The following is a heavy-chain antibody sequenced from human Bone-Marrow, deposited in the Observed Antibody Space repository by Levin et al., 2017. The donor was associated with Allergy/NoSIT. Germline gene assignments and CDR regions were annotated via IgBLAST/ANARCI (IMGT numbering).Heavy chain of an antibody. CDR2: ISDSGYTI. D-gene: IGHD1-14*01. CDR1: GFTFNDHY. Sequence: GGSLRLSCAASGFTFNDHYMSWIRQTPGKGLEWVSYISDSGYTIHYADSVQGRFTISRDNAKNSLYLQMNSLTAEDTAIYYCARRSRAGAVAVYYFDYWGQGALVTVSS. V-gene: IGHV3-11*01. J-gene: IGHJ4*02. CDR3: ARRSRAGAVAVYYFDY.